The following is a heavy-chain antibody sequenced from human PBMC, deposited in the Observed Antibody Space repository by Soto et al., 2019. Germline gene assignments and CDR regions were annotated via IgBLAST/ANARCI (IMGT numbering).Heavy chain of an antibody. D-gene: IGHD3-16*01. V-gene: IGHV4-59*01. CDR2: IYYSGST. CDR3: ATGVRGYRGMDV. CDR1: GGCMSSYD. Sequence: SESLAVTCTFSGGCMSSYDWSWIRQPQGKGLDWIGYIYYSGSTNYNPSLKSRVTISVDTSKNQFSLKLSSVTAADTAVYYCATGVRGYRGMDVWGQGTTVTVS. J-gene: IGHJ6*02.